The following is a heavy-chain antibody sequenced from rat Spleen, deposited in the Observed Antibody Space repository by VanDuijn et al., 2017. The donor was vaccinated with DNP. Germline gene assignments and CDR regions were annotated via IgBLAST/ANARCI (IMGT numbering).Heavy chain of an antibody. Sequence: QVQLKESGPGLVQPSQTLSLACTVSGFSLTNYHVHWVRQPSGKGLEWMGVMWSDGNTSYNSALKSRLSVSRDTSKSQVFLKMNSLQTEDTATYYCARSPETSYIYFPWAYWGQGTLVIVSS. CDR3: ARSPETSYIYFPWAY. J-gene: IGHJ3*01. CDR1: GFSLTNYH. V-gene: IGHV2-32*01. CDR2: MWSDGNT. D-gene: IGHD1-2*01.